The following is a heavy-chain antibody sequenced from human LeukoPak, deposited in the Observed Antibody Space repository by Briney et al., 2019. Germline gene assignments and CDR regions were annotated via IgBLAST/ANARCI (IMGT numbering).Heavy chain of an antibody. J-gene: IGHJ4*02. D-gene: IGHD4-11*01. CDR2: FYYIGGT. CDR1: RGFISSSSYY. Sequence: KPSETLSLTCTVSRGFISSSSYYWGWIRQPPGKRLEWIGSFYYIGGTYYNPSLEGRVTISADSSKNQFSLKLTSVTAADTALYYCARILTTFDSWGQGTLVTVSS. CDR3: ARILTTFDS. V-gene: IGHV4-39*01.